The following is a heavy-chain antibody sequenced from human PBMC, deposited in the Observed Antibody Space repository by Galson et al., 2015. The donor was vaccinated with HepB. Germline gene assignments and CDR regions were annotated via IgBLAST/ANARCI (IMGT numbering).Heavy chain of an antibody. D-gene: IGHD3-22*01. J-gene: IGHJ4*02. V-gene: IGHV3-23*01. CDR2: ISGSGGST. CDR1: GFTFSSYA. CDR3: AKDYYYDSSGYDQDYFDY. Sequence: SLRLSCAASGFTFSSYAMSWVRQAPGKGLEWVSAISGSGGSTYYADSVKGRFTISRDNSKNTLYLQMNSLRAEDTAVYYCAKDYYYDSSGYDQDYFDYWGQGTLVTVSS.